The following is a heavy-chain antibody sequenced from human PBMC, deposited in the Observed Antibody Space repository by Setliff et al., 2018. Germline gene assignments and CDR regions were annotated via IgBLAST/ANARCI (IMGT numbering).Heavy chain of an antibody. Sequence: KPSETLSLTCTVSGASISSGGYYWTWIRQPAGKALEWIGHISPSGSTTYNPSLKSRVTLSVDTSKNQFSLKVSSVTAADTAVYYCARAPPNRYSGSYEYFYMDVWGKGTTVTVSS. CDR1: GASISSGGYY. CDR2: ISPSGST. J-gene: IGHJ6*03. D-gene: IGHD1-26*01. V-gene: IGHV4-61*09. CDR3: ARAPPNRYSGSYEYFYMDV.